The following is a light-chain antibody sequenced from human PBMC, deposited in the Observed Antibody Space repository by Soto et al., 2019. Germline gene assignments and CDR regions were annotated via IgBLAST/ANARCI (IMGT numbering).Light chain of an antibody. CDR2: DAS. J-gene: IGKJ1*01. V-gene: IGKV1-5*01. CDR3: QQYSNYSAWT. Sequence: DIQITHSPSTLSASILYRVSITCRTSQSISKWLAWHQQKPGKAPKLLIYDASTLQSGVPPRFSGSGSGTEFTLTIRSLQPDDIATYYCQQYSNYSAWTFGEGTKVDIK. CDR1: QSISKW.